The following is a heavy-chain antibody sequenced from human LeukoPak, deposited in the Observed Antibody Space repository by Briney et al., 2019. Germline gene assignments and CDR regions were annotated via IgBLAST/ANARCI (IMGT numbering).Heavy chain of an antibody. CDR1: GYTFTGYY. D-gene: IGHD4-17*01. CDR2: INPNSGGT. CDR3: ARPHREIYGDYVLNAFDI. J-gene: IGHJ3*02. Sequence: GASVKVSCKASGYTFTGYYMHWVRLAPGQGLGWMGWINPNSGGTNYAQKFQGRVTMTRDASISTAYMELSRLSSDDTAVYYCARPHREIYGDYVLNAFDIWGQGTMVTVSS. V-gene: IGHV1-2*02.